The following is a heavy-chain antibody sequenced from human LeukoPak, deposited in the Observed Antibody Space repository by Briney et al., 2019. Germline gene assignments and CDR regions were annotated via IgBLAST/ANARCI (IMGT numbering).Heavy chain of an antibody. CDR2: IYYSGST. D-gene: IGHD7-27*01. CDR1: GGSISSYY. V-gene: IGHV4-59*01. J-gene: IGHJ5*02. Sequence: SETLSLTCTVSGGSISSYYWSWIQQPPGKGLEWIGYIYYSGSTNYNPSLKSRVTISVDTSKNQFSLKLSSVTAADTAVYYCARVRLGINWFDPWGQGTLVTVSS. CDR3: ARVRLGINWFDP.